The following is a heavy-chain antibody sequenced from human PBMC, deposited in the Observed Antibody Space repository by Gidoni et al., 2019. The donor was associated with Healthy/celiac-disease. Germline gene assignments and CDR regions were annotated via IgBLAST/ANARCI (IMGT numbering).Heavy chain of an antibody. Sequence: EVQLLESGGGLVQPGGSLRLSCAASGFTFRSYAMSWVRQAPGKGLEWVSAISGSGGSTYYADSVKGRFTISRDNSKNTLYLQMNSLRAEDTAVYYCAAGRGYSYGFTNYWGQGTLVTVSS. CDR2: ISGSGGST. CDR1: GFTFRSYA. V-gene: IGHV3-23*01. J-gene: IGHJ4*02. CDR3: AAGRGYSYGFTNY. D-gene: IGHD5-18*01.